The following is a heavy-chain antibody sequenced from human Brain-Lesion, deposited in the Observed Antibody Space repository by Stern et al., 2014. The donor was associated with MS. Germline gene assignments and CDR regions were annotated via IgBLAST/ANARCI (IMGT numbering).Heavy chain of an antibody. V-gene: IGHV5-51*01. CDR2: IWPGDSDT. CDR1: GYRFTRNW. J-gene: IGHJ4*02. Sequence: VQLVQSGAEVKKPGESLKISCKGSGYRFTRNWIGWGRQMPGKGLEWMGIIWPGDSDTRYSPSFQGQVTISADKSISTAYLQWSSLQASDTAMYYCARRGDSSSSGFDYWGQGTLVIVSS. CDR3: ARRGDSSSSGFDY. D-gene: IGHD6-6*01.